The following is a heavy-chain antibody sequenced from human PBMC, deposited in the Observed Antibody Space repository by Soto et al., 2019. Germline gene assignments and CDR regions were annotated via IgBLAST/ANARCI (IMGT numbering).Heavy chain of an antibody. CDR2: FDPEDGET. Sequence: ASVKVSCKVSGYTLPELSMHWVRQAPGKGLEWMGGFDPEDGETIYAQKFQGRVTMTEDTSTDTAYMELSSLRSEDTAVYYCATTSPSIYSSSWLSWFDPWGQGTLVTVSS. V-gene: IGHV1-24*01. CDR3: ATTSPSIYSSSWLSWFDP. D-gene: IGHD6-13*01. J-gene: IGHJ5*02. CDR1: GYTLPELS.